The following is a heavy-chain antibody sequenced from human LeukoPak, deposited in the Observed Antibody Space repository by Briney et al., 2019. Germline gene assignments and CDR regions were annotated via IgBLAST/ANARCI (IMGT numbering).Heavy chain of an antibody. CDR3: ARYYSSGWTNWFDP. D-gene: IGHD6-19*01. Sequence: LRLSCAASGFSFSDYYMSWIRQPPGKGLEWIGYIHYSGSTNYNPSLKSRVTISVDTSKNQFSLKLSSVTAADTAVYYCARYYSSGWTNWFDPWGQGTLVTVSS. CDR2: IHYSGST. V-gene: IGHV4-59*01. CDR1: GFSFSDYY. J-gene: IGHJ5*02.